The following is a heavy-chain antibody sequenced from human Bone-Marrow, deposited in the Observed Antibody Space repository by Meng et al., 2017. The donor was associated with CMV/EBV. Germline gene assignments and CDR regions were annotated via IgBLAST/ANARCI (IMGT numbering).Heavy chain of an antibody. V-gene: IGHV3-73*01. CDR2: IRSKANSYAT. CDR1: GFTFSGSA. CDR3: TRSPWLRYYYYGMDF. J-gene: IGHJ6*01. D-gene: IGHD3-10*01. Sequence: GESLKISCAASGFTFSGSAMHWVRQASGKGLAWVGRIRSKANSYATAYAASVKGRFTISRDDSKNTAYLQMNSLKTEDTAVYYCTRSPWLRYYYYGMDFWGQGTTVTGYS.